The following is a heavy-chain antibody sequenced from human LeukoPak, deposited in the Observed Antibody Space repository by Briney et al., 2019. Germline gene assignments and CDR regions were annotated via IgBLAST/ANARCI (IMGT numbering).Heavy chain of an antibody. Sequence: NTSETLSLTCTVSGGSISSSSYYWGWIRQPPGKGLEWIGSIYYSGSTYYNPSLKSRVTISVDTSKNQFSLKLSSVTAADTAVYYCARQGNKAHERGLILTGPNPYYYYYYMDVWGKGTTVTISS. D-gene: IGHD3-9*01. CDR2: IYYSGST. V-gene: IGHV4-39*01. CDR3: ARQGNKAHERGLILTGPNPYYYYYYMDV. J-gene: IGHJ6*03. CDR1: GGSISSSSYY.